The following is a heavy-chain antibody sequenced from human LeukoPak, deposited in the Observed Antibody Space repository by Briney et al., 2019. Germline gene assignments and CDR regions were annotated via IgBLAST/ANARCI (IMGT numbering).Heavy chain of an antibody. CDR2: ISPNSGGT. J-gene: IGHJ4*02. CDR3: ASGSSNFDF. CDR1: GYIFTGYY. D-gene: IGHD3-10*01. V-gene: IGHV1-2*06. Sequence: ASVKVSCKASGYIFTGYYMHWVRQAPGQGLEWMGRISPNSGGTNYAQKFQGRVTMTRDTSVSTAYMELSGLRSDDTAVYYCASGSSNFDFWGQGTLVTVSS.